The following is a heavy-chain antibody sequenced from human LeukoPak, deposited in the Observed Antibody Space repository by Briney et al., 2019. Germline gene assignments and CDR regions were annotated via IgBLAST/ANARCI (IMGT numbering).Heavy chain of an antibody. CDR2: INIDESRT. CDR1: GFTFSNHW. CDR3: ARETAVSGGIFFDL. Sequence: GGSLRLSCAASGFTFSNHWMHWVRQAPGKGLVWVSRINIDESRTNYADSVKGRFTISRDNAKNTLYLQMNTLRAEDTAVYYCARETAVSGGIFFDLWGQGTLVTVSS. J-gene: IGHJ4*02. V-gene: IGHV3-74*01. D-gene: IGHD3-10*01.